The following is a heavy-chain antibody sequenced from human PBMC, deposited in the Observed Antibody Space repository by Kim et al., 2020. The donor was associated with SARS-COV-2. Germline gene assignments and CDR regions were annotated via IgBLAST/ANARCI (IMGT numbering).Heavy chain of an antibody. CDR3: ARDCCYGDYPFDY. CDR1: GFTFSRYS. D-gene: IGHD4-17*01. CDR2: ISSSSSYI. Sequence: GGSLRLSCAASGFTFSRYSMNWVRQAPGKGLEWVSSISSSSSYIYYADSVKGRFTISRDNAKNSLYLQMNSLRAEDTAVYYCARDCCYGDYPFDYWGQGTLVTVSS. J-gene: IGHJ4*02. V-gene: IGHV3-21*01.